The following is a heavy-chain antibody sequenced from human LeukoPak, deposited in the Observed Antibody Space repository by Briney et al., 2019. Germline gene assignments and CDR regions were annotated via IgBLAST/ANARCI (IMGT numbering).Heavy chain of an antibody. J-gene: IGHJ3*02. CDR3: ARGYCSGGSCYRGAFDI. Sequence: GGSLRLSCAASGFTFDDYGMSWVRQAPGKGLEWVSGINWSGGSTGYADSVKGRFTISRDNSKNTLYLQMNSLRAEDTAVYYCARGYCSGGSCYRGAFDIWGQGTMVTVSS. D-gene: IGHD2-15*01. CDR1: GFTFDDYG. V-gene: IGHV3-20*04. CDR2: INWSGGST.